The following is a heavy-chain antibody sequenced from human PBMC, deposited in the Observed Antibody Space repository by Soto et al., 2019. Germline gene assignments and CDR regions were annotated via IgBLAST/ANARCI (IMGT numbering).Heavy chain of an antibody. D-gene: IGHD6-13*01. Sequence: GGSLRLSCAASGFTFSSYSMNWVRQAPGKGLEWVSSISSSSSYIYYADSVKGRFTISRDNAKNSLYLQMNSLRAEDTAVYYCARVREIAAADQGYRGQGTMCTVSS. CDR1: GFTFSSYS. V-gene: IGHV3-21*01. CDR3: ARVREIAAADQGY. CDR2: ISSSSSYI. J-gene: IGHJ4*02.